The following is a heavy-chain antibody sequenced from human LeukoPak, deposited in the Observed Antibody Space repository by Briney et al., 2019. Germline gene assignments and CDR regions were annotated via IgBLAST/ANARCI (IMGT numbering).Heavy chain of an antibody. D-gene: IGHD5-24*01. Sequence: PGGSLRLSCAASGFTFSSYSMNWVRQAPGKGLEWVSSISSSSSYIYYADSVKGRFTISRDNAKNSLYLQMNSLRAEDTAVYYCATAAVEMATIGDYWGQGTLVTVSS. V-gene: IGHV3-21*01. CDR3: ATAAVEMATIGDY. CDR1: GFTFSSYS. CDR2: ISSSSSYI. J-gene: IGHJ4*02.